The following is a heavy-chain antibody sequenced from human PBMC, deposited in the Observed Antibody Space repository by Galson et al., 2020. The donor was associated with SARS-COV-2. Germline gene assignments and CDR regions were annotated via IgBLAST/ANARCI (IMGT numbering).Heavy chain of an antibody. CDR3: ARDFANYYDSSGGDY. CDR1: GFTFSSYG. D-gene: IGHD3-22*01. V-gene: IGHV3-33*01. Sequence: GGSLRLSCAASGFTFSSYGMHWVRQAPGKGLEWVAVIWYDGSNKYYADSVKGRFTISRDNSKNTLYLQMNSLRAEDTAVYYCARDFANYYDSSGGDYWGQGTLVTVSS. J-gene: IGHJ4*02. CDR2: IWYDGSNK.